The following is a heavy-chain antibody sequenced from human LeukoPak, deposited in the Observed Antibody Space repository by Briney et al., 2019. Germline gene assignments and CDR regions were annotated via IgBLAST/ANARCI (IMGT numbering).Heavy chain of an antibody. CDR3: ARTSGQWLEYNWFDP. Sequence: PSETLSLTCTVSGVSINTYYWSWIRQPPGKRLEWIGYIFYTGDTNYNPSLKSRATISVDTFKNHFSLKLKSVSAADTAMYYCARTSGQWLEYNWFDPWGQGTLVTVSS. CDR2: IFYTGDT. D-gene: IGHD6-19*01. V-gene: IGHV4-59*01. J-gene: IGHJ5*02. CDR1: GVSINTYY.